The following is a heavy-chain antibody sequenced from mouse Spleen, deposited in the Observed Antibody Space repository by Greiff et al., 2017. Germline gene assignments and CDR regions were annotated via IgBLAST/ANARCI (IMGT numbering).Heavy chain of an antibody. CDR2: IYPGSGST. CDR3: MGTGTFAY. Sequence: LKQPGSELVRPGASVKLSCKASGYTFTSYWMHWVKQRPGQGLEWIGNIYPGSGSTNYDEKFKSKATLTVDTSSSTAYMQLSSLTSEDSAVYYCMGTGTFAYWGQGTLVTVSA. V-gene: IGHV1S22*01. D-gene: IGHD4-1*01. J-gene: IGHJ3*01. CDR1: GYTFTSYW.